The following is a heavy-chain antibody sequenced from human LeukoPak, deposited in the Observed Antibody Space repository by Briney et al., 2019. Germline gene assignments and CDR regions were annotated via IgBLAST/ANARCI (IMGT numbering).Heavy chain of an antibody. V-gene: IGHV1-18*01. CDR1: GYTFTSYG. J-gene: IGHJ5*02. CDR3: ARNLMDFDFWSGSNWFDP. D-gene: IGHD3-3*01. CDR2: ISAYNGNT. Sequence: ASVKVSCKASGYTFTSYGISWVRQAPGQGLEWMGWISAYNGNTNYAQKLQGRVTMTTDTSTSTAYMELRSLRSDDTAVYYCARNLMDFDFWSGSNWFDPWGQGTLVTVSS.